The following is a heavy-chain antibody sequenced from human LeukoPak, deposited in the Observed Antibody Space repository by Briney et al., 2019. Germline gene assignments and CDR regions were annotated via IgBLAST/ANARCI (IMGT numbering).Heavy chain of an antibody. J-gene: IGHJ6*03. CDR2: ISGSGGST. CDR1: GFTFSSYA. CDR3: ASRIDSSTDYYYYYYMDV. Sequence: PGGSLRLSCAASGFTFSSYAMSRVRQAPGKGLEWVSAISGSGGSTYYADSVKGRFTISRDNSKNTLYLQMNSLRAEDTAVYYCASRIDSSTDYYYYYYMDVWGKGTTVTVSS. V-gene: IGHV3-23*01. D-gene: IGHD3-22*01.